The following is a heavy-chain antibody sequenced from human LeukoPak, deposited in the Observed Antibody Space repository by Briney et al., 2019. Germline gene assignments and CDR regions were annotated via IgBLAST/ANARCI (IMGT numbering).Heavy chain of an antibody. Sequence: GRSLRLSCAASGFTFSSYAMRWVRQAPGKGLEWVALISYDGSINDYADSVKGRFTISRDNSKNTLYLQMNSLRADDTAMYYCARGSYSSSWKTFDYWGQGTLVTVSS. D-gene: IGHD6-13*01. J-gene: IGHJ4*02. CDR3: ARGSYSSSWKTFDY. CDR2: ISYDGSIN. CDR1: GFTFSSYA. V-gene: IGHV3-30*04.